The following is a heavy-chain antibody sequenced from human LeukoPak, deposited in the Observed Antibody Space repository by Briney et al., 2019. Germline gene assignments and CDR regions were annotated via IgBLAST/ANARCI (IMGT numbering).Heavy chain of an antibody. CDR2: MNPNSGNT. CDR3: ARSGLPSRYCSGGSCYLPGWFDP. Sequence: ASVKVSCKASGYTFTSYDINWVRQATGQGLEWMGWMNPNSGNTGYAQKFQGRVTMTGNTSISTAYMELSSLRSEDTAVYYCARSGLPSRYCSGGSCYLPGWFDPWGQGTLVTVSS. D-gene: IGHD2-15*01. V-gene: IGHV1-8*01. J-gene: IGHJ5*02. CDR1: GYTFTSYD.